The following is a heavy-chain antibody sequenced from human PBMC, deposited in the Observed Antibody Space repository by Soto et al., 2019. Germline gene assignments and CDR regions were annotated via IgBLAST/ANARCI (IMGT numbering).Heavy chain of an antibody. D-gene: IGHD2-8*01. J-gene: IGHJ4*02. Sequence: GGSLRLSCAASGFTFSSYGMHWVRQAPGKGLEWVAVIWYDGSNKYYADSVKGRFTISRDNSKNTLYLQMNSLRAEDTAVYYWGKGSCTSGTCPLDCWGQGTLVTVSS. V-gene: IGHV3-33*06. CDR2: IWYDGSNK. CDR1: GFTFSSYG. CDR3: GKGSCTSGTCPLDC.